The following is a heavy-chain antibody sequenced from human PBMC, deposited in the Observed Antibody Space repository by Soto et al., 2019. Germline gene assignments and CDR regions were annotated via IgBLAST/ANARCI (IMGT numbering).Heavy chain of an antibody. CDR3: ARGRVVVQAAVMFNCLDP. V-gene: IGHV4-30-2*01. J-gene: IGHJ5*02. Sequence: TLSLTCAVSGYSISNAGYSWSWVRQPPGEGLEWIGYIFHTGSTYYNPSLRSRVTISVDRSRTQFSLKMSSVTAADTAVYYCARGRVVVQAAVMFNCLDPWGQGALVTVSS. D-gene: IGHD2-2*01. CDR2: IFHTGST. CDR1: GYSISNAGYS.